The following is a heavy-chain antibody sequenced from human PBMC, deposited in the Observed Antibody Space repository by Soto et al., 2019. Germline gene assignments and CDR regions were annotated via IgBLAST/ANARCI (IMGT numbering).Heavy chain of an antibody. CDR1: GFTFSSYA. D-gene: IGHD5-18*01. Sequence: GGSLRLSCAASGFTFSSYAMSWVRQAPGKGLEWVSAISGSGGSTYCADSVKGRFTISRDNSKNTLYLQMNSLRAEDTAVYYCAKWIVDTAMASPAYYFDYWGQGTLVTVSS. CDR2: ISGSGGST. CDR3: AKWIVDTAMASPAYYFDY. J-gene: IGHJ4*02. V-gene: IGHV3-23*01.